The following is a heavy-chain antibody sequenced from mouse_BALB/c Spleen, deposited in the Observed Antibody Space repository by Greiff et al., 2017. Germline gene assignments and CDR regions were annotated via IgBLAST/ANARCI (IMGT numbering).Heavy chain of an antibody. D-gene: IGHD2-14*01. Sequence: EVQLQQSGPSLVKPSQTLSLTCSVTGDSITSGYWNWIRKFPGNKLEYMGYISYSGSTYYNPSLKSRISITRDTSKNQYYLQLNSVTTEDTATYYCARSYRYDPYAMDYWGQGTSVTVSS. J-gene: IGHJ4*01. V-gene: IGHV3-8*02. CDR1: GDSITSGY. CDR3: ARSYRYDPYAMDY. CDR2: ISYSGST.